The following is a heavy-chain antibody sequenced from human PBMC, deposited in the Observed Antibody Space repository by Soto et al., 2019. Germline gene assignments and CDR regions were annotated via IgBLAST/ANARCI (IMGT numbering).Heavy chain of an antibody. J-gene: IGHJ6*02. D-gene: IGHD4-17*01. CDR3: AYGDVYYYYYGMDV. Sequence: PDTLSLTCAVYGGSFSGYYWSGIRQPPGKGLEWIGEINHSGSTNYNPSLKSRVTISVDTSKNQFSLKLSSVTAADTAVYYCAYGDVYYYYYGMDVWGQGTTVTVS. V-gene: IGHV4-34*01. CDR2: INHSGST. CDR1: GGSFSGYY.